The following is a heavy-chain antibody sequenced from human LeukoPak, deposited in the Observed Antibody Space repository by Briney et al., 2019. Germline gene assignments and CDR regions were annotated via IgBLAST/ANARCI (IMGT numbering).Heavy chain of an antibody. J-gene: IGHJ4*02. CDR2: IKQDGSEK. CDR1: GFTFSSYW. V-gene: IGHV3-7*01. D-gene: IGHD1-7*01. Sequence: GGSPRLSCAASGFTFSSYWMNWVRQAPGKGLEWVANIKQDGSEKYYVDSVKGRFTISRDNAKNSLYLQMNSLRAEDTAVYYCARDEGSSENWNYAQYWGQGTLVTVSS. CDR3: ARDEGSSENWNYAQY.